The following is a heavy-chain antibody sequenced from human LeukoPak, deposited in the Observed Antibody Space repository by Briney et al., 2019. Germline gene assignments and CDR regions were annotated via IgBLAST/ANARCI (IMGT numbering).Heavy chain of an antibody. Sequence: PSETLSLTCTVSGGSVSSGSYYWSWIRQPPGKGLEWIGEINHSGSTNYNPSLKSRVTISVDTSKNQFSLKLSSVTAADTAVYYCARGPLARWFDPWGQGTLVTVSS. CDR2: INHSGST. J-gene: IGHJ5*02. CDR3: ARGPLARWFDP. V-gene: IGHV4-39*07. CDR1: GGSVSSGSYY.